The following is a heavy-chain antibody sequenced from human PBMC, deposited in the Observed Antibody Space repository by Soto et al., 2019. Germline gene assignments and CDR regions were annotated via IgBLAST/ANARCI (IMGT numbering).Heavy chain of an antibody. CDR3: ARAAQMVRGVLPYYYGMDV. J-gene: IGHJ6*02. V-gene: IGHV1-69*13. D-gene: IGHD3-10*01. CDR2: IIPIFGTA. CDR1: GGTFSSYA. Sequence: SVKVSCKASGGTFSSYAISWVRQAPGQGLEWMGGIIPIFGTANYAQKFQGRVTITADESTSTAYMELSSLRSEDTAVDYCARAAQMVRGVLPYYYGMDVWGQGTTVTVSS.